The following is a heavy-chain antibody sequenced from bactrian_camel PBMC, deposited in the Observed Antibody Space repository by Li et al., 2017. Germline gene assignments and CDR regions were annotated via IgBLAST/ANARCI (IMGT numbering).Heavy chain of an antibody. CDR1: GYIDCIHE. CDR3: KADSILGGTFAEQLKCAGLPPNY. V-gene: IGHV3S53*01. CDR2: IDRNGNT. J-gene: IGHJ4*01. Sequence: QLVESGGGSVQAGGSLRLSCVASGYIDCIHETSWYRQAPGKEREFVSSIDRNGNTRYSDVVKGRFSVGRAKNTVYMQMNSLKPEDTAMYYCKADSILGGTFAEQLKCAGLPPNYWGQGTQVTVS. D-gene: IGHD5*01.